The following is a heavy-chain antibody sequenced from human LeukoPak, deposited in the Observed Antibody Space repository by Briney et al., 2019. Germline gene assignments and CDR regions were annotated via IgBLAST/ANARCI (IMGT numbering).Heavy chain of an antibody. D-gene: IGHD3-10*01. V-gene: IGHV3-33*01. CDR2: IWFDGNKK. CDR1: GFTFSSYG. Sequence: PGGSLRLSCAASGFTFSSYGMHWVRQAPGKGLEWVALIWFDGNKKDYVDSVKGRFTISRDNSKKTLYLQMNSLRAEDTALYYCARAYYHASGGTFGMDVWGQGTTVTVSS. CDR3: ARAYYHASGGTFGMDV. J-gene: IGHJ6*02.